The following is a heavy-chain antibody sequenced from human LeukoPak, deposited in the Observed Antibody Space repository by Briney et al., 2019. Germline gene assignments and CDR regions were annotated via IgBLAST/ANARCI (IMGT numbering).Heavy chain of an antibody. D-gene: IGHD1-26*01. CDR2: ISDDASIK. CDR3: ASSISSGMN. CDR1: GFTFSSYA. Sequence: PGGSLRLSCAASGFTFSSYAMHWVRQAPGMGLDWVAVISDDASIKFYADSVKGRFTISRDNSKNTLYLHMDSLRDEDTALYYCASSISSGMNWGQGTLVTVSS. J-gene: IGHJ4*02. V-gene: IGHV3-30*04.